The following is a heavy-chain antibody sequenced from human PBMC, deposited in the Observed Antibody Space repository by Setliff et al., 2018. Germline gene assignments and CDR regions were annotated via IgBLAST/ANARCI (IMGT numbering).Heavy chain of an antibody. CDR3: ARQSVRGLADNNWFDP. CDR2: IYYSGST. Sequence: SETLSLTCTVSGGSISSYYWSWIRQPPGKRLEWIGYIYYSGSTNYNPSLKSRVTISVDKSKNQFSLKLSSVTAADTAVYYCARQSVRGLADNNWFDPWGQGTLVTVSS. CDR1: GGSISSYY. J-gene: IGHJ5*02. V-gene: IGHV4-59*08. D-gene: IGHD2-15*01.